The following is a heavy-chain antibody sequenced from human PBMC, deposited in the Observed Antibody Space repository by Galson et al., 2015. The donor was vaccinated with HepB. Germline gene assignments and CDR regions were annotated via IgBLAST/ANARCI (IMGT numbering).Heavy chain of an antibody. CDR2: ISSSSIYT. Sequence: SLRLSCAASGFTFSSYAMTWVRQAPGKGLEWVSYISSSSIYTNYADSVKGRFTISRDNAKNSLYLQMNSLRAEDTAVYYCARGNIDYYDSSGYYYGAFDIWGQGTMVTVSS. J-gene: IGHJ3*02. V-gene: IGHV3-11*05. D-gene: IGHD3-22*01. CDR1: GFTFSSYA. CDR3: ARGNIDYYDSSGYYYGAFDI.